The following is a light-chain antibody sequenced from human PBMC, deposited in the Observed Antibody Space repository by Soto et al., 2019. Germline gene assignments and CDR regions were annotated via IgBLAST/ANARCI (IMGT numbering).Light chain of an antibody. CDR3: QQYNNWPRT. CDR2: GAS. Sequence: EVVMTQSPATLSVSPGERVTLSCRASQSVSGNLAWYPQKPGQAPRLLIFGASTRATGIPARFSGSGSGPEFTLTISSLQSEDFAVSYCQQYNNWPRTFGQGTKVEIK. J-gene: IGKJ1*01. CDR1: QSVSGN. V-gene: IGKV3-15*01.